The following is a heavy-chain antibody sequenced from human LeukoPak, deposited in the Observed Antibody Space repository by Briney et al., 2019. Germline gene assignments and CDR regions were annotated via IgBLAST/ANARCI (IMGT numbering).Heavy chain of an antibody. D-gene: IGHD3-22*01. CDR3: WRVGLNYYDSSDKGNWFDP. J-gene: IGHJ5*02. CDR2: INYSGST. CDR1: GGSISSYY. V-gene: IGHV4-59*01. Sequence: PSETLSLTCTVSGGSISSYYWSWIRQPPGKGLEWIGYINYSGSTNYNPSLKNRVTISVDTSKNQFSLKLSSVIAADTAVYYCWRVGLNYYDSSDKGNWFDPWGQGTLVTVSS.